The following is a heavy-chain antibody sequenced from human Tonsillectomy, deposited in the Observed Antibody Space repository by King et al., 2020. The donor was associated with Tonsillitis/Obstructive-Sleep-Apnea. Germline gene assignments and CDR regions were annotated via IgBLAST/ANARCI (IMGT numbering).Heavy chain of an antibody. D-gene: IGHD6-13*01. CDR2: ISGSGGST. CDR3: AKDLSRGAAGYNDY. J-gene: IGHJ4*02. CDR1: GFSFSNYA. V-gene: IGHV3-23*04. Sequence: VQRVESGGGLVQPGGSLSLSCAASGFSFSNYAMSWVRQAPGKGLEWVSAISGSGGSTYYVDSVKGRFTISRDNSKNTLYLQMNSLRAEDTAVYYCAKDLSRGAAGYNDYWGQGTLVTVSS.